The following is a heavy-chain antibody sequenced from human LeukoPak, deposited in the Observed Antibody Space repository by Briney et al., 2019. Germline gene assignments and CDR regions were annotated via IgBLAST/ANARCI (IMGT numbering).Heavy chain of an antibody. CDR1: GFTFNSYA. V-gene: IGHV3-23*01. CDR2: ISGSGNRI. D-gene: IGHD2-2*01. Sequence: PGGSLRLSCAASGFTFNSYATSWVRQAPGKGLEWVSAISGSGNRIYYADSVKGRFTISRDNSKNTLYLQMNSLRVEDTAVYYCAKGGDIVVVPAATLDYWGQGTLVTVSS. J-gene: IGHJ4*02. CDR3: AKGGDIVVVPAATLDY.